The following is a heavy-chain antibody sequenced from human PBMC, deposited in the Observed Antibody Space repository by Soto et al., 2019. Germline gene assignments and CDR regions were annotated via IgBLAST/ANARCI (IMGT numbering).Heavy chain of an antibody. CDR3: SKFKYSTSVRYLQH. J-gene: IGHJ1*01. CDR2: IYPSDSRT. CDR1: SYTFTDYC. D-gene: IGHD6-6*01. Sequence: PGESLDVSCNGPSYTFTDYCSLCVLQLPGKGLEWMGIIYPSDSRTIYSPSFQGQVTISADKSISTAYLQWTSLKASDTAIYYCSKFKYSTSVRYLQHWGKGTPVTVS. V-gene: IGHV5-51*01.